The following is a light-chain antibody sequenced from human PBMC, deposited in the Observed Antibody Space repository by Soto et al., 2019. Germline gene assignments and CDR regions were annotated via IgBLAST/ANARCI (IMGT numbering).Light chain of an antibody. CDR3: QKYDGAPLT. J-gene: IGKJ4*01. CDR1: QDINMY. Sequence: DIQMTQSPSSLSASVGDRVTITCRTCQDINMYLAWYQQKPGKVPKLLISAASTLQSGVPSRFSGSGAGTDFTLTISSLQPEDVATYYCQKYDGAPLTFGGGTKVEIK. V-gene: IGKV1-27*01. CDR2: AAS.